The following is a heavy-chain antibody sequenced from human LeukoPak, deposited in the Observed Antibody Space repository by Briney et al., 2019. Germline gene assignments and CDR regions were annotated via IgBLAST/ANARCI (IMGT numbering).Heavy chain of an antibody. D-gene: IGHD6-13*01. V-gene: IGHV4-59*01. CDR3: ARARQQLASYYYYMDV. J-gene: IGHJ6*03. CDR1: GGPISSYY. Sequence: PSETLSLTCTVSGGPISSYYWSWIRQPPGKGLEWIGYIYYSGSTNYNPSLKSRVTISVDTSKNQFSLKLSSVTAADTAVYYCARARQQLASYYYYMDVWGKGTTVTVSS. CDR2: IYYSGST.